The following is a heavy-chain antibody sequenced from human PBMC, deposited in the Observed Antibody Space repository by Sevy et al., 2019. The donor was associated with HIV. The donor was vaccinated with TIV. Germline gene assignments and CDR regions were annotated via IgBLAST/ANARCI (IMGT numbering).Heavy chain of an antibody. Sequence: ASVKVSCKASGGTFISYTINWVRQAPGQGLEWMGRIIPIPGIPNYAQKFQGRVTITADKSTSTAYMELSSLRSEDTAVYYCARDASSYCTSYSCYGGWFDPWGQGTLVTVSS. J-gene: IGHJ5*02. CDR2: IIPIPGIP. CDR1: GGTFISYT. CDR3: ARDASSYCTSYSCYGGWFDP. D-gene: IGHD2-2*01. V-gene: IGHV1-69*04.